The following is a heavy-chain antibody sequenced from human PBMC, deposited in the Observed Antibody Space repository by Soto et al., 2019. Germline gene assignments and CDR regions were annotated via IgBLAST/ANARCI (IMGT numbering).Heavy chain of an antibody. D-gene: IGHD5-12*01. CDR1: GGSISSYY. Sequence: SETLSLTCTVSGGSISSYYWSWIRQPPGKGLEWIGYIYYSRSTNYNPSLKSRVTISVDTSKNQFSLKLSSVTAADTAVYYCARDQSEKRWLQFYRPRAFDIWGQGTMVTVSS. J-gene: IGHJ3*02. CDR2: IYYSRST. V-gene: IGHV4-59*01. CDR3: ARDQSEKRWLQFYRPRAFDI.